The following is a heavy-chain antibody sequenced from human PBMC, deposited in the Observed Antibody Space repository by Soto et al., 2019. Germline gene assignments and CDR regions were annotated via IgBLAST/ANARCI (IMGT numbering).Heavy chain of an antibody. D-gene: IGHD3-3*01. CDR1: GFTFSSYA. Sequence: PGGSLRLSCAASGFTFSSYAMSWVRQAPGKGLEWVSAISGSGGSTYYADSVKGRFTISRDNSKNTLYLQMNSLRAEDTAVYYCAKDYDFWSGYLPYDAFDLWGQGTMVTVSS. J-gene: IGHJ3*01. CDR2: ISGSGGST. CDR3: AKDYDFWSGYLPYDAFDL. V-gene: IGHV3-23*01.